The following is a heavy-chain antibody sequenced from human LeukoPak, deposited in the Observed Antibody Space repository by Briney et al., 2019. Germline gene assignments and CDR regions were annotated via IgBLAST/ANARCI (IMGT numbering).Heavy chain of an antibody. CDR1: GFSVSSNY. CDR2: MYSGGST. J-gene: IGHJ5*02. CDR3: ARHINGDYESKFDP. Sequence: GGSLRLTCAASGFSVSSNYLSWVRQAPGKGLEWVSVMYSGGSTFYADSVKGRFTISRDNSKNTLNLQMNSLRAEDTAIYYCARHINGDYESKFDPWGKGTPV. D-gene: IGHD4-17*01. V-gene: IGHV3-53*01.